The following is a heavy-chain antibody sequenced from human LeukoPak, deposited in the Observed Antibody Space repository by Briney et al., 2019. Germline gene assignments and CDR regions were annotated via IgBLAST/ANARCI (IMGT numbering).Heavy chain of an antibody. Sequence: SQTLSLTCAISGDSVSSNSAAWNWIRQSPSRGLEWLGRTYYRSKWYNDYAVSVKSRITINPDKSKNQFSLQLNSVTPEDTAVYYCAREERLRYFDWLLSKFDPWGQGTLVTVSS. J-gene: IGHJ5*02. D-gene: IGHD3-9*01. V-gene: IGHV6-1*01. CDR1: GDSVSSNSAA. CDR2: TYYRSKWYN. CDR3: AREERLRYFDWLLSKFDP.